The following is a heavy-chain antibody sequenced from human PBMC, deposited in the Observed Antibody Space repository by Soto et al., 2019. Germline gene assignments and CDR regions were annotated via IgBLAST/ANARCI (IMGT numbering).Heavy chain of an antibody. J-gene: IGHJ3*02. V-gene: IGHV3-66*04. D-gene: IGHD6-19*01. CDR3: ARRGWLADAFDI. CDR1: GFTVSSNY. Sequence: GGSLRLSCAASGFTVSSNYMSWVRQAPGKGLEWVSVIYSGGSTYYADSVKGGFTISRANSKNTLYLQMNSRRAEETAVYYCARRGWLADAFDIWGQGTMVTVSS. CDR2: IYSGGST.